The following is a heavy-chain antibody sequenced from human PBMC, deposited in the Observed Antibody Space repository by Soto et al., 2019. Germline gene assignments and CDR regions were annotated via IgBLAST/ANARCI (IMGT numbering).Heavy chain of an antibody. CDR2: ISGSGGST. CDR1: GFTFSSYA. V-gene: IGHV3-23*01. D-gene: IGHD2-2*01. CDR3: VLEVVPAIWFDP. Sequence: GGSLRLSCAASGFTFSSYAMSWVRQAPGKGLEWVSAISGSGGSTYYADSVKGRFTISRDNSKNTLYLQMNSLRAEDTAVYYCVLEVVPAIWFDPWGQGTLVTVSS. J-gene: IGHJ5*02.